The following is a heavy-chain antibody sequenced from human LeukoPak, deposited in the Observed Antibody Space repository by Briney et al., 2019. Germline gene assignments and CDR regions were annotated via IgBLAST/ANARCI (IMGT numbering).Heavy chain of an antibody. V-gene: IGHV4-59*01. J-gene: IGHJ4*02. CDR3: ARDRYGGNSGEFDY. Sequence: SETLSLTCTVSGGSISSYYWSWIRPPPGKGLEWIGYIYYSETTNYNPSLKSRVSILVDTSKNQLSLKVSSVTAADTAVYYCARDRYGGNSGEFDYWGQGTLVTVSS. D-gene: IGHD4-23*01. CDR2: IYYSETT. CDR1: GGSISSYY.